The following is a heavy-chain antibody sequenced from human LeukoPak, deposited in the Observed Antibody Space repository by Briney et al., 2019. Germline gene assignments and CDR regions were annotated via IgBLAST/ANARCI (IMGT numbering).Heavy chain of an antibody. J-gene: IGHJ3*02. D-gene: IGHD3-22*01. CDR3: AAVKTFYYDSSGYYFPLNAFDI. Sequence: ASVKLSCKVSGYTLTELSMHWVGQARGKGLEWMGGFDPEDGGTIYTQKFQGRVTMTEDTSTDTAYMELSSLRSEDTAVYYCAAVKTFYYDSSGYYFPLNAFDIWGQGTMVTVSS. CDR1: GYTLTELS. V-gene: IGHV1-24*01. CDR2: FDPEDGGT.